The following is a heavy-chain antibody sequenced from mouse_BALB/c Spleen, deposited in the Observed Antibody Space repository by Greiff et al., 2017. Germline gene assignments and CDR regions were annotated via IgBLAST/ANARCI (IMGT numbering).Heavy chain of an antibody. CDR1: GDSITSGY. CDR3: ARYGYDGPHYAMDY. V-gene: IGHV3-8*02. D-gene: IGHD2-2*01. CDR2: ISYSGST. J-gene: IGHJ4*01. Sequence: EVQLVESGPSLVKPSQTLSLTCSVTGDSITSGYWNWIRKFPGNKLEYMGYISYSGSTYYNPSLKSRISITRDTSKNQYYLQLNSVTTEDTATYYCARYGYDGPHYAMDYWGQGTSVTVSS.